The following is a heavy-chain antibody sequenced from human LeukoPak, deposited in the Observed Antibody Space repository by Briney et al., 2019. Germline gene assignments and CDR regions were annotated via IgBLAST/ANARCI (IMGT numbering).Heavy chain of an antibody. CDR3: ARAKYSSSWYSDFDD. CDR2: IYYSGST. J-gene: IGHJ4*02. CDR1: GGSISSSSYY. V-gene: IGHV4-39*07. Sequence: SETLSLTCTVSGGSISSSSYYWGWIRQPPGKGLEWIGSIYYSGSTYYNPSLKSRVTISVDTSKNQFSLKLSSVTAADTAVYYCARAKYSSSWYSDFDDWGGRTL. D-gene: IGHD6-13*01.